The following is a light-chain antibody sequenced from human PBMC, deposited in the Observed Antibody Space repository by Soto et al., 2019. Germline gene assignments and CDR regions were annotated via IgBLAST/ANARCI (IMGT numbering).Light chain of an antibody. CDR3: CSYAGTFLV. V-gene: IGLV2-11*01. J-gene: IGLJ2*01. CDR1: SSDVGGYNY. Sequence: QSVLTQPRSVSGSPGQSVTISCTGTSSDVGGYNYVSWYQQHPGKAPKLLIYDVSKRPSGVRDRFSGSKSGNTASLTISGLRADDEANYYCCSYAGTFLVFGGGTKLTVL. CDR2: DVS.